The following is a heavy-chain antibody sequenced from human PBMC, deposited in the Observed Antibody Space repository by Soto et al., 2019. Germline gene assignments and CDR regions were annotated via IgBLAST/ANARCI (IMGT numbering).Heavy chain of an antibody. CDR1: GFTFSSYS. CDR2: ISSSSSYI. Sequence: VQLVESGGGLVKPGGSLRLSCAASGFTFSSYSMNWVRQAPGKGLEWVSSISSSSSYIYYADSVKGRFTISRDNAKNSLYLQMNSLRAEDTAVYYCARDPHDYGDYEVNWYFDLWGRGTLVTVSS. CDR3: ARDPHDYGDYEVNWYFDL. D-gene: IGHD4-17*01. V-gene: IGHV3-21*01. J-gene: IGHJ2*01.